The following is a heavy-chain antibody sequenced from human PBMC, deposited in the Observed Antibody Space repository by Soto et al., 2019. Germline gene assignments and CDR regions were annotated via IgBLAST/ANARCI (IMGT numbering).Heavy chain of an antibody. V-gene: IGHV4-39*01. D-gene: IGHD3-22*01. CDR2: LYYSGTM. Sequence: SETLSLTCSVSGDSMHIASHYWGWIRQPPGKGLEWIGSLYYSGTMYHSPSLKSRVTMSVDASKNQLSLKLRSVTAADTAIYYCARILDSNGYPSNFDNWGQGTLVTVSS. CDR3: ARILDSNGYPSNFDN. CDR1: GDSMHIASHY. J-gene: IGHJ4*02.